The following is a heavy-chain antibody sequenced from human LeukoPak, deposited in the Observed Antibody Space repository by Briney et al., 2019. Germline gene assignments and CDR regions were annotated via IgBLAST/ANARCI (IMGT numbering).Heavy chain of an antibody. V-gene: IGHV3-30*02. CDR3: AKDVRGDGHRYFDS. D-gene: IGHD5-24*01. CDR2: IAYDSSTT. CDR1: GFIFTNFG. J-gene: IGHJ4*02. Sequence: GGSLRLSCSASGFIFTNFGIQWVRQTPVKGLEWVAYIAYDSSTTYFGASVKGRFTISRDTSKNTVYLQMNSLRLEDTAVYFCAKDVRGDGHRYFDSWGQGTLVSVSS.